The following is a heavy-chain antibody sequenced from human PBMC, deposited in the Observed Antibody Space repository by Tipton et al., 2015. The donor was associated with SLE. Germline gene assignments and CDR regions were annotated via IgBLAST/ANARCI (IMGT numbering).Heavy chain of an antibody. J-gene: IGHJ6*02. Sequence: TLSLTCTVSGGSFGPYYWNWIRQSPGKGLEWIGDVYYTGSANYNPSLRRRVTLSIDTSKNQFSLKLSSVTAADTAVYYCARQFNPRGYHFALDVWGQGTTVAVSS. CDR3: ARQFNPRGYHFALDV. CDR2: VYYTGSA. V-gene: IGHV4-59*08. CDR1: GGSFGPYY. D-gene: IGHD1-26*01.